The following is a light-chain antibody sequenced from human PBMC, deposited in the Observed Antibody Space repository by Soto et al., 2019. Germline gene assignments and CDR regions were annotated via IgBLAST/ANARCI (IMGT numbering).Light chain of an antibody. CDR3: QQYNNWPRT. Sequence: EIVMNQSPATLSVSRGERATLSCRASQSVSSNLAWYQQKPGQAPRLLIYGASTRATGIPARFSGSGSGTEFTLTISSLQSEDFAVYYCQQYNNWPRTFGQGTKVDIK. CDR2: GAS. CDR1: QSVSSN. V-gene: IGKV3-15*01. J-gene: IGKJ1*01.